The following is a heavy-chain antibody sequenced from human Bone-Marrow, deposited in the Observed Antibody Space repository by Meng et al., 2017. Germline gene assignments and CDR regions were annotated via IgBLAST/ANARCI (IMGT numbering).Heavy chain of an antibody. J-gene: IGHJ4*02. CDR1: GFTFDDYG. Sequence: GESLKISCAASGFTFDDYGMSWVRQAPGKGLEWVSGINWNGGSTGYADSVKGRFTISRDNAKNSLYLQMNSLRAEDTALYYCAIEERRHYYDSSGYTGYWGQGTLVTVSS. D-gene: IGHD3-22*01. CDR3: AIEERRHYYDSSGYTGY. CDR2: INWNGGST. V-gene: IGHV3-20*04.